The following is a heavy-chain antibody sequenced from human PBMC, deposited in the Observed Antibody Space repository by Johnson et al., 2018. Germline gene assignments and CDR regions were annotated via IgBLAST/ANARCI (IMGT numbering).Heavy chain of an antibody. Sequence: QVQLVQSGGGVVQPGRSLRLSCAASGFTLNYYNYGFHWVRQAPGKGLEWVGVVSYEGSLTYYAASVKGRFTISSDISKNTLFLQIGSLRADDTGSYFCVRFQAGSYNGLDVWGHGTTVTVSS. J-gene: IGHJ6*02. CDR3: VRFQAGSYNGLDV. V-gene: IGHV3-33*01. D-gene: IGHD2-2*02. CDR2: VSYEGSLT. CDR1: GFTLNYYNYG.